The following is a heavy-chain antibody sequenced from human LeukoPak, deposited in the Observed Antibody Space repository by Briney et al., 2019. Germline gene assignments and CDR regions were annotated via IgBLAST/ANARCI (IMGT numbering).Heavy chain of an antibody. CDR3: ARVYYYDSSGHSYYFDY. CDR1: GFTFSSYW. CDR2: IKQDGSEK. D-gene: IGHD3-22*01. V-gene: IGHV3-7*04. J-gene: IGHJ4*02. Sequence: PGGSLRLSCAASGFTFSSYWMSWVRQAPGKGLEWVANIKQDGSEKYYVDSVKGRFTISRDNAKNSLYPQMNSLRAEDTAVYYCARVYYYDSSGHSYYFDYWGQGTLVTVSS.